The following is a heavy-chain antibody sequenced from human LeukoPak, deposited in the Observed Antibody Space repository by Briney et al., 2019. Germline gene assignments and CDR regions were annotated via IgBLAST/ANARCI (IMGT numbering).Heavy chain of an antibody. Sequence: VSLSFYASAGTFSIYAYTWVRLDPGQGLEWMGGIIPIFGTANYAQKFQGRVTISTDESTSTAYMELSSLRSEDTAVYYCARDLGSGSYYPDAFDIWGQGTMVTVSS. J-gene: IGHJ3*02. V-gene: IGHV1-69*05. CDR1: AGTFSIYA. CDR3: ARDLGSGSYYPDAFDI. D-gene: IGHD1-26*01. CDR2: IIPIFGTA.